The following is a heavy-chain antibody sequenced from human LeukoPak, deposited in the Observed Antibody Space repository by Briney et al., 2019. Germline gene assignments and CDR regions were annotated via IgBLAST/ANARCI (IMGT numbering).Heavy chain of an antibody. CDR2: ISSSSSYI. J-gene: IGHJ6*03. CDR3: ARDQGNGYYYYYMDV. Sequence: GGSLRLSCAASGFTFSSYSMNWVRQAPGKGLEWVSSISSSSSYIYYADSVKGRFTISRDNAKNSLYLQMNSLRAEDTAVYYCARDQGNGYYYYYMDVWGKGTTVTVSS. CDR1: GFTFSSYS. V-gene: IGHV3-21*01. D-gene: IGHD1-1*01.